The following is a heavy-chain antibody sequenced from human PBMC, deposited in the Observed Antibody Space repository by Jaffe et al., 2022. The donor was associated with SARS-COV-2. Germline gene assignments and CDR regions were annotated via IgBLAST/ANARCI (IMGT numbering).Heavy chain of an antibody. Sequence: QVTLKESGPVLVKPTETLTLTCTVSGFSLSNAKMGVSWIRQPPGKALEWLAHIFSNGEKSYSTSLQSRLTISRATSESQVVLTMTNMDPVDTAAYYCARMPDVGGTGDYYYYYMDVWGKGTTVTVSS. J-gene: IGHJ6*03. CDR3: ARMPDVGGTGDYYYYYMDV. V-gene: IGHV2-26*01. D-gene: IGHD1-26*01. CDR2: IFSNGEK. CDR1: GFSLSNAKMG.